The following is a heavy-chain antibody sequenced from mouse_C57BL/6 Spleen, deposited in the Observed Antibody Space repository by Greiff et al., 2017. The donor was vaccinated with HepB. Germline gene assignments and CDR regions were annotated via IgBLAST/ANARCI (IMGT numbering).Heavy chain of an antibody. V-gene: IGHV3-6*01. D-gene: IGHD1-1*01. CDR2: ISYDGSN. Sequence: DVKLVESGPGLVKPSQSLSLTCSVTGYSITSGYYWNWIRQFPGNKLEWMGYISYDGSNNYNPSLKNRISITRDTSKNQFFLKLNSVTTEDTATYYCARDRHYYGSSYGYFDVWGTGTTVTVSS. CDR1: GYSITSGYY. CDR3: ARDRHYYGSSYGYFDV. J-gene: IGHJ1*03.